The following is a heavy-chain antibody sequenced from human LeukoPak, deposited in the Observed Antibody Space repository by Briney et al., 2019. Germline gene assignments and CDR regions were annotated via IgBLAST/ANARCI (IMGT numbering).Heavy chain of an antibody. CDR3: ARASSGTKTRLDY. J-gene: IGHJ4*02. Sequence: ASVKVSCKASGYTFTSYYMHWVRQAPRQGLEWMGITHPSDGSTTYAQRFQGRVAMTRDTSTSSVYMELSSLRSDDTAVYYCARASSGTKTRLDYWGQGTLVTVSS. CDR2: THPSDGST. V-gene: IGHV1-46*01. D-gene: IGHD1-7*01. CDR1: GYTFTSYY.